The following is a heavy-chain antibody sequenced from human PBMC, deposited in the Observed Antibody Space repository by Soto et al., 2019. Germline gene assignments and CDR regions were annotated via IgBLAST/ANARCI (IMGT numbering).Heavy chain of an antibody. Sequence: QVQLQESGPGLVKPSGTLSLTCAVSSGSISTSNWWSWVRQPPGKGLEWIGEIYHSGSTNYNPSLKSRVTISVAKSKNQFSLKLSSVTAADTAVYYCVRVYCIGGSCYPRYYYYMDVWGKGTTVTVSS. CDR1: SGSISTSNW. J-gene: IGHJ6*03. V-gene: IGHV4-4*02. CDR3: VRVYCIGGSCYPRYYYYMDV. CDR2: IYHSGST. D-gene: IGHD2-15*01.